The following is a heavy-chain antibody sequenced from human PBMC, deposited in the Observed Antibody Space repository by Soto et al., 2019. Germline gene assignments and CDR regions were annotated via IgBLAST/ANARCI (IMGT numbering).Heavy chain of an antibody. CDR2: INAANGDT. Sequence: QVQLVQSGTDVKKPGASVKVSCKASGYTFTSYGIHWVRQAPGQRLEWMGWINAANGDTKYSPKFQGRVTITRDTSASTAYMELSSLRSEDTAVYYCVRRHVSATGIDWFDPWGQGTLVTVSS. D-gene: IGHD6-13*01. CDR1: GYTFTSYG. J-gene: IGHJ5*02. V-gene: IGHV1-3*01. CDR3: VRRHVSATGIDWFDP.